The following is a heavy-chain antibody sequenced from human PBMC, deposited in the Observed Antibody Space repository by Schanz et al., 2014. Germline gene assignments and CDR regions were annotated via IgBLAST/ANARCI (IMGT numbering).Heavy chain of an antibody. D-gene: IGHD3-9*01. J-gene: IGHJ3*01. CDR3: ARETTIITGGAFDV. V-gene: IGHV1-18*01. CDR2: ISAYNGHT. CDR1: GYTFNNHG. Sequence: QVQLVQSGGEVKKPGASATVSCKASGYTFNNHGISWVRQAPGQGLEWMGWISAYNGHTTYAQKFQGRVTMTTDTSTSTAYMELRSLRSDDAAVDYCARETTIITGGAFDVWGQGTMVTVSS.